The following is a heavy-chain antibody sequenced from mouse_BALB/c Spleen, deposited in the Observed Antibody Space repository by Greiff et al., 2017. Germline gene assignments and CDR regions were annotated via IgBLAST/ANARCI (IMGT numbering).Heavy chain of an antibody. CDR1: GYSFTSYY. J-gene: IGHJ4*01. CDR3: AREDYGGNYYAMDY. CDR2: IFPGSGNT. D-gene: IGHD1-1*02. V-gene: IGHV1-66*01. Sequence: VQLQQSGPELVKPGASVKISCKASGYSFTSYYIHWVKQRPGQGLEWIGWIFPGSGNTKYNEKFKGKATLTADTSSSTAYMQLSSLTSEDSAVYFCAREDYGGNYYAMDYWGQGTSVTVSS.